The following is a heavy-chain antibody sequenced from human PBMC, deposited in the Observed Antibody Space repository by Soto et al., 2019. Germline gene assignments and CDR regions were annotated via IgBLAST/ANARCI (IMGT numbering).Heavy chain of an antibody. CDR2: INPSGGST. CDR3: ASSVVVVPAATPAYGMDV. CDR1: GYTFTSYY. J-gene: IGHJ6*04. V-gene: IGHV1-46*01. Sequence: ASVKVSCKASGYTFTSYYMHWVRQAPGQGLEWMGIINPSGGSTSYAQKIQGRVTMTRDTSTSTVYMELSSLRSEDTAVYYCASSVVVVPAATPAYGMDVWGKGTTVTVSS. D-gene: IGHD2-2*01.